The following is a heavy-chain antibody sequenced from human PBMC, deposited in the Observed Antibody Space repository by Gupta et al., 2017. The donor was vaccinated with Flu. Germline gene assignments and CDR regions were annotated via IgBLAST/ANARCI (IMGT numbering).Heavy chain of an antibody. CDR1: GGSFSGYY. CDR2: VDYRGSI. J-gene: IGHJ5*02. Sequence: ETLSLTCAVHGGSFSGYYWNWIRQPPGKGLEWIAEVDYRGSINYNPSLKSRVTILVDTSKSHFSLNLRSVTAADTAVYYCAPRTGSWGQGSLGTVSS. V-gene: IGHV4-34*01. CDR3: APRTGS.